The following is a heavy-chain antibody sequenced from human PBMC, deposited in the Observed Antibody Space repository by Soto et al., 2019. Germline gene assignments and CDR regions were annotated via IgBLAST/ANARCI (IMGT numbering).Heavy chain of an antibody. D-gene: IGHD3-10*01. J-gene: IGHJ6*02. V-gene: IGHV4-31*03. CDR2: IYYSGST. Sequence: QVQLQESGPGLVKPSQTLSLTCTVSGGSISSGGYYWTWIRQHPGKGLEWIGYIYYSGSTYYNPSLKSRVTISVDTSKNQFSLKLSSVTAADTAVYFCAKDQWEHYGSESWHYYSGMDVWGQGTTVTVSS. CDR1: GGSISSGGYY. CDR3: AKDQWEHYGSESWHYYSGMDV.